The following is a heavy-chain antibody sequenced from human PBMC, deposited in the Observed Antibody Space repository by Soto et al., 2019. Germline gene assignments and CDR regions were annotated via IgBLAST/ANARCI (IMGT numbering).Heavy chain of an antibody. CDR3: ARIVVPGYAFDI. V-gene: IGHV2-26*01. J-gene: IGHJ3*02. D-gene: IGHD2-15*01. Sequence: QVTLKESGPVLVKPTETLTLTCTVSGFSLSNARMGVSWIRQPPGKALEWLAHIFSNDEKSYSTSLKSRLTISKHTSKSQLVLTMTNMDPVDTATYYCARIVVPGYAFDIWDQGTMVTVSS. CDR1: GFSLSNARMG. CDR2: IFSNDEK.